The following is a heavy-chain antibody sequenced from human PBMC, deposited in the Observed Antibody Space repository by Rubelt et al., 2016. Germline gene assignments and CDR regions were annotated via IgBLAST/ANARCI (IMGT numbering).Heavy chain of an antibody. V-gene: IGHV3-53*01. CDR3: ARVKVGSGSYYADY. J-gene: IGHJ4*02. CDR2: IYSGGST. Sequence: VQLQQWGAGLLKPSETLSLTCAVYGGSFSGYYWSWIRQPPGKGLEWVSVIYSGGSTYYADSVKGRFTISRDNSKNTLYVQMNSLRAEDTAVYYCARVKVGSGSYYADYWGQGTLVTVSS. CDR1: GGSFSGYY. D-gene: IGHD1-26*01.